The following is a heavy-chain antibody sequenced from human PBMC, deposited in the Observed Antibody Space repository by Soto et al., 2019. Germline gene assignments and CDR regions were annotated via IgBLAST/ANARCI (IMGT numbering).Heavy chain of an antibody. CDR1: GGSISSYY. CDR2: IYYGGTT. Sequence: PSETLSLTCTVSGGSISSYYWSWIRQPPGKGVEWVGYIYYGGTTSYNPSLKSRVTISLETSKSQFSLRLTSVTAADTAVYYCARLGRYYQSLDSWGPGTLVTVCS. J-gene: IGHJ5*01. CDR3: ARLGRYYQSLDS. V-gene: IGHV4-59*08. D-gene: IGHD3-10*01.